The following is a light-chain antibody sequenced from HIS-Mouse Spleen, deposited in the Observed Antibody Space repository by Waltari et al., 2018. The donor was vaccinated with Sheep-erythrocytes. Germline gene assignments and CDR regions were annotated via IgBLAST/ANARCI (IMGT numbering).Light chain of an antibody. V-gene: IGLV1-40*01. CDR1: SSNIGAGYD. J-gene: IGLJ2*01. Sequence: QSVLTQPPSVSGAPGQRVTISCTGSSSNIGAGYDVHWYQQLPGTATKLLIYGNSNRPSWVPDRFSGSKSGTSASLAITGLQAEDEADYYCQSYDSSLSAVVFGGWTKLTVL. CDR3: QSYDSSLSAVV. CDR2: GNS.